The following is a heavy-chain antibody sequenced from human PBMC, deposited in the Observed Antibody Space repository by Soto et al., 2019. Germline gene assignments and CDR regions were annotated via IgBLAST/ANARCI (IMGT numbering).Heavy chain of an antibody. CDR2: VYYSGSS. Sequence: TLSLTCTVSSDAIIGGASFWIGIRQPPGRGLEWIANVYYSGSSYYNPSLKSRLTISVDTTKNQFSLQLKSMTAADTAVYYCAKLSCTSSTCYFPGWFDPWGQGTLVTVSS. CDR1: SDAIIGGASF. J-gene: IGHJ5*02. D-gene: IGHD2-2*01. V-gene: IGHV4-31*03. CDR3: AKLSCTSSTCYFPGWFDP.